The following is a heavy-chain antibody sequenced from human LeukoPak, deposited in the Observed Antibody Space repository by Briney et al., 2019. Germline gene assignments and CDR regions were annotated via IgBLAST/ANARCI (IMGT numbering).Heavy chain of an antibody. V-gene: IGHV1-46*02. J-gene: IGHJ4*02. D-gene: IGHD1-14*01. CDR3: ARDRVIVGGTATYNFDH. CDR1: GYTFNPYF. Sequence: ASVKVSCKASGYTFNPYFIHWVRQAPGQGLEWMGIINPAGGSTTYSQKCQGIDTVTRDLSTSTGYMELSSLTSEDTAVYYCARDRVIVGGTATYNFDHWGQGTLVTVCS. CDR2: INPAGGST.